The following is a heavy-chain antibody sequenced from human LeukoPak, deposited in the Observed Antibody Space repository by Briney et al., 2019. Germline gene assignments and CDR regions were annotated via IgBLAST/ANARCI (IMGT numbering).Heavy chain of an antibody. J-gene: IGHJ6*02. V-gene: IGHV3-21*01. CDR1: GFTFSSYS. CDR3: AREMVYALSYYYYGMDV. CDR2: ISSSSSYI. D-gene: IGHD2-8*01. Sequence: PGGSLRLSCAASGFTFSSYSMNWVRQAPGKGLEWVSSISSSSSYIYYADSVKGRFTISRDNAKNSLYLQMNSLRAEDTAVYYCAREMVYALSYYYYGMDVWGQGTTVTVSS.